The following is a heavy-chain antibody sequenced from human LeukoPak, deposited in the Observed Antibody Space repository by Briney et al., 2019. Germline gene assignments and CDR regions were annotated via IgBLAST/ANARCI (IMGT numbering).Heavy chain of an antibody. D-gene: IGHD3-9*01. V-gene: IGHV4-59*01. J-gene: IGHJ3*02. CDR2: IYYSGST. Sequence: PSETLSLTCTVSGGSISSYYWSWIRQPPGKGLEWIGNIYYSGSTNYNPSPKSRVTISVDTSKNQFSLKLSSVTAADTAVYYCARVFYDILSPGVGFDIWGQGTMVTVSS. CDR3: ARVFYDILSPGVGFDI. CDR1: GGSISSYY.